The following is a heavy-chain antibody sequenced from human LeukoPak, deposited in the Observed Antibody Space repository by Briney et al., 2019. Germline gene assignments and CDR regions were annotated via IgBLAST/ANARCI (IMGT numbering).Heavy chain of an antibody. D-gene: IGHD1-26*01. V-gene: IGHV3-23*01. Sequence: GGSLRLSCAASGFTFSSYAMSWVRQAPGKGLEWVSAISGSGGSTYYADSVKGRFTISRDIPKNTLYLQMNSLRAEDTAVYYCARALSGSYFSLFFYWGQGTLVTVSS. CDR2: ISGSGGST. CDR3: ARALSGSYFSLFFY. J-gene: IGHJ4*02. CDR1: GFTFSSYA.